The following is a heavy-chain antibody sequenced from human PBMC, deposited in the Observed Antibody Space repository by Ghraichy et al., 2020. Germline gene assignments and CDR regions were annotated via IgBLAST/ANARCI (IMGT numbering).Heavy chain of an antibody. CDR2: IYKSGST. CDR3: ASARNSSGYYPVGY. J-gene: IGHJ4*02. D-gene: IGHD3-22*01. Sequence: SETLSLTCTVSGDSISSGDYFWGWVRQLPGTGLECIGYIYKSGSTYYHPSLKSRLTISIDASKNQFSLKLNSVTATDTAVYYCASARNSSGYYPVGYWGQGTLVTVSS. CDR1: GDSISSGDYF. V-gene: IGHV4-30-4*08.